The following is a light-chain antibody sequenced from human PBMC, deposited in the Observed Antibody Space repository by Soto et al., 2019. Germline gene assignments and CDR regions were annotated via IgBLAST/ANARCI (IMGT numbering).Light chain of an antibody. Sequence: QSVLTQPPSVSGVPGQRVTISCTGSSSNLGSGFDVQWYQQLPGTAPKLLIYYNDNRPSGVPDRFSGSKSGTSASLAITGLQADDEADYYCQSYDSSLSGHVVFGGGTQLTVL. CDR2: YND. V-gene: IGLV1-40*01. CDR1: SSNLGSGFD. CDR3: QSYDSSLSGHVV. J-gene: IGLJ2*01.